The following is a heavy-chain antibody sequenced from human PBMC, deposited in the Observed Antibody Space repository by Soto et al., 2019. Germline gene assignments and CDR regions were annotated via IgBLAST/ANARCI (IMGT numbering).Heavy chain of an antibody. Sequence: QVQLVESGGGVVQPGTSLRVSCVGSGFTFRSYVIHWVRQAPGKGLEWVALTSYDGSDKYYGDSVRGRFTISSDNSRNTVDLQMDSLRLEDTALCYCARWGTRGGLDVWGQGTLVSVSS. D-gene: IGHD3-16*01. J-gene: IGHJ1*01. CDR3: ARWGTRGGLDV. CDR1: GFTFRSYV. CDR2: TSYDGSDK. V-gene: IGHV3-30*19.